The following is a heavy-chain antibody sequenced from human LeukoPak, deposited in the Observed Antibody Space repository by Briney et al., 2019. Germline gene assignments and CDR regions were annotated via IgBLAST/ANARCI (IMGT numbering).Heavy chain of an antibody. CDR2: INPSGGST. Sequence: GASVKVSCKASGYTFTGYYMHWVRQAPGQGLEWMGIINPSGGSTSYAQKFQGRVTMTRDTSTSTAYMELSGLRSEDTAVYYCARGMSITLIGWGQGTLVTVSS. CDR3: ARGMSITLIG. V-gene: IGHV1-46*01. CDR1: GYTFTGYY. J-gene: IGHJ4*02. D-gene: IGHD1-14*01.